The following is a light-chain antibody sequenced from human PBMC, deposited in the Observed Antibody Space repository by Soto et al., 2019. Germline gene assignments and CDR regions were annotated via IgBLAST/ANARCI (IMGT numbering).Light chain of an antibody. CDR1: QTISTW. CDR2: DAS. CDR3: PQYTNTKQPWM. J-gene: IGKJ1*01. V-gene: IGKV1-5*01. Sequence: RAIQTISTWMAWYQQTPRKAPKLLVYDASTLQSGVASRFSGSGSGREFTPIMSCLQADDSATYYCPQYTNTKQPWMFGEGTKVDIK.